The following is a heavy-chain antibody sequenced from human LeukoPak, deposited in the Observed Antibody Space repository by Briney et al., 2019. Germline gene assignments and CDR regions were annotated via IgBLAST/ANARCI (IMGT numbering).Heavy chain of an antibody. J-gene: IGHJ4*02. CDR3: ARVLWFGGIYYFDY. D-gene: IGHD3-10*01. CDR2: ISGDGGST. Sequence: GGSLRLSCAAPGFSFDDYAIHWVRQAPGKGLEWVSLISGDGGSTFYADSVKGRFTISRENARNSLYLQMNSLSAEDTAVYYCARVLWFGGIYYFDYWGQGTLVTVSS. CDR1: GFSFDDYA. V-gene: IGHV3-43*02.